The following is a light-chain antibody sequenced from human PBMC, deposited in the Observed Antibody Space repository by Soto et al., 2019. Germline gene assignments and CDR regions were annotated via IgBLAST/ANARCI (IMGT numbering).Light chain of an antibody. CDR3: RSYAGSNIYV. Sequence: QSALTQPPSASGSPGQSVTISCTGTSSDIGHYDYVSWYQQHPGKAPKLMIYEVTKRPSGVPDRFSGSKSGNTASLTVSGLQDEYEADYYCRSYAGSNIYVFGTGTKLTVL. J-gene: IGLJ1*01. CDR2: EVT. CDR1: SSDIGHYDY. V-gene: IGLV2-8*01.